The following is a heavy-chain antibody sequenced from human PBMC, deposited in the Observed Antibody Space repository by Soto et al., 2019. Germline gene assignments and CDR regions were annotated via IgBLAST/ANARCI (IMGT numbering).Heavy chain of an antibody. CDR2: INAGNGNT. Sequence: QVQLVQSGAEVKKPGASVKVSCKASGYTFTSYAMHWVRQAPGQRLEWMGWINAGNGNTKYSQKFQGRVTITRDTSASTAYMELSSLRSEVAAVYYCARVSRFAALDAFDIWGQGTMVTVSS. CDR1: GYTFTSYA. CDR3: ARVSRFAALDAFDI. J-gene: IGHJ3*02. D-gene: IGHD3-3*01. V-gene: IGHV1-3*01.